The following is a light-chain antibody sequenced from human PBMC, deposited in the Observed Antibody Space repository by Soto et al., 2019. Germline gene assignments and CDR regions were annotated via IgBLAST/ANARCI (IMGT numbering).Light chain of an antibody. CDR3: GAWDGSLRAGV. V-gene: IGLV1-51*01. J-gene: IGLJ3*02. CDR1: SSNIGKNY. CDR2: DDN. Sequence: QSVLTQPPSVSAAPGQKVTISCSGSSSNIGKNYVSWYQQLPGTAPKLLIYDDNKRPSGIPDRFSGSKSGTSATLGITGLQTGDEAEYYCGAWDGSLRAGVFGGGTKLTVL.